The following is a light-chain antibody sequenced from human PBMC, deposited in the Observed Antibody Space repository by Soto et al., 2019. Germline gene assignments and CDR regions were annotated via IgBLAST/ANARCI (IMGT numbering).Light chain of an antibody. Sequence: EIVLTQSPATLSLSPGERATLSCRASQSVSSYLAWYQQKPGQAPRLLIYDASNRATGIPARFSGSGSGTDFTLTISSLEPEDFAIDYCQQRRNWPPVTFGGGTKVEIK. CDR2: DAS. CDR3: QQRRNWPPVT. J-gene: IGKJ4*01. V-gene: IGKV3-11*01. CDR1: QSVSSY.